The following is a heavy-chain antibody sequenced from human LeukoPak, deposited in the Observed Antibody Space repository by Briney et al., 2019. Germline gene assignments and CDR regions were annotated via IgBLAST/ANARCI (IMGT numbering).Heavy chain of an antibody. CDR3: ARSGRPLDY. Sequence: HPGGSLRLSCAASGFTFSRYWMTWVRQVPGKGLEWVANIKQDGSEKYYVDSVKGRFTISRDNAKNSLFLQMNSLRAEDTAVYYCARSGRPLDYWGQGTLVTVSS. D-gene: IGHD1-26*01. CDR1: GFTFSRYW. V-gene: IGHV3-7*01. CDR2: IKQDGSEK. J-gene: IGHJ4*02.